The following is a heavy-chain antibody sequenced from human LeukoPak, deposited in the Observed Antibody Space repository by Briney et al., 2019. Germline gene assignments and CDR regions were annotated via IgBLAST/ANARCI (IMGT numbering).Heavy chain of an antibody. CDR3: AKDGYSGYDVFDY. V-gene: IGHV3-30*18. CDR1: GLIFNSYG. CDR2: ISYDGSNK. Sequence: GGSLRLSCAASGLIFNSYGMHWVRQAPGKGLEWVAVISYDGSNKYYADSVKGRFTISRDNSKNTLYLQMNSLRAEDTAVYYCAKDGYSGYDVFDYWGQGTLVTVSS. D-gene: IGHD5-12*01. J-gene: IGHJ4*02.